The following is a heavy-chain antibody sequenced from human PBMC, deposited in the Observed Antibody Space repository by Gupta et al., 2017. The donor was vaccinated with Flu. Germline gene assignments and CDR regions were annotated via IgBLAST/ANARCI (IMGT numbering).Heavy chain of an antibody. J-gene: IGHJ6*02. Sequence: QVQLVESGGGVVQPGRSLSLSCEASGFTFSNYGIHWVRQAPGKGLEWVAVISDDGNNKYYSESVKGRLTISRDNSKNTAYLEVDRLRPEDRAVYYCARDAGKSGWYCYFYGMDVWGQGTTCTVSS. V-gene: IGHV3-30*03. CDR3: ARDAGKSGWYCYFYGMDV. D-gene: IGHD6-19*01. CDR1: GFTFSNYG. CDR2: ISDDGNNK.